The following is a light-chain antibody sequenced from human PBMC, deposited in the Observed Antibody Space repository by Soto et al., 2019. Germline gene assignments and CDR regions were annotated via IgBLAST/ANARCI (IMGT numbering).Light chain of an antibody. V-gene: IGKV3-15*01. J-gene: IGKJ1*01. CDR1: QSVSSN. Sequence: EIAMTQSPATLSVSPGERGTLSCRASQSVSSNLAWYQQKPGQAPRLLIYAASARATGIPARFSGSGSGTDFTLTISSLQSEDFAVYYCQQYGSSGTFGQGTKVDIK. CDR3: QQYGSSGT. CDR2: AAS.